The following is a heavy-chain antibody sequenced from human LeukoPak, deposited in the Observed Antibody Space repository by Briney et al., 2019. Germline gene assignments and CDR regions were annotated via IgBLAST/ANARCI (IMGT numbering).Heavy chain of an antibody. D-gene: IGHD2-15*01. Sequence: GGSLRLSCAASAFTFSSYAMSLVRQAPGKGLEWVSAISGSGSSTYYADSVKGRFTISRDNSKNTLYLQMNSLRAEDTAVYYCAKGTGYAVSYFDYWGQGTLVTVSS. CDR3: AKGTGYAVSYFDY. V-gene: IGHV3-23*01. CDR2: ISGSGSST. CDR1: AFTFSSYA. J-gene: IGHJ4*02.